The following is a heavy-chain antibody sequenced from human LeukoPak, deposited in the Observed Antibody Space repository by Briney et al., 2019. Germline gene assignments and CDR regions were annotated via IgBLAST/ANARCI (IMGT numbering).Heavy chain of an antibody. CDR1: GGSISSSNW. V-gene: IGHV4-4*02. CDR2: IYHSGST. D-gene: IGHD3-9*01. J-gene: IGHJ4*02. CDR3: ARSYYDILTGYSGFDY. Sequence: SETLSLTCAVSGGSISSSNWWSWVRQPPGKGLEWIGEIYHSGSTNYNPSLKSRVTISVDKSKNQFSLKLSSVTAADTAVYYCARSYYDILTGYSGFDYWGQGTLVTVSS.